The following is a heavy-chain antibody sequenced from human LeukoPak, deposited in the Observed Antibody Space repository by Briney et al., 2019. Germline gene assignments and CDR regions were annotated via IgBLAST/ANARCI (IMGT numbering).Heavy chain of an antibody. CDR1: GFTFSDYY. CDR2: INFSGSSL. D-gene: IGHD2-2*01. J-gene: IGHJ6*02. Sequence: KPGGSLRLSCAASGFTFSDYYMNWIRQAPGKGLEWISYINFSGSSLYYADSVKGRFTISRDSAKNSLYLQMNSLRAEDTAVYYCVREVVVVPDYYYYGMDVWGQGTTVTVSS. V-gene: IGHV3-11*01. CDR3: VREVVVVPDYYYYGMDV.